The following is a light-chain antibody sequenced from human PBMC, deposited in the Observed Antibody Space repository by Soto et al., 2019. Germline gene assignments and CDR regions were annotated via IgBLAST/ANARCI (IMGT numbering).Light chain of an antibody. CDR2: GAS. Sequence: DIQMTQSPSSLSASVGDRVTITCQASQGISNYLNWYQQIPGKAPKLLIYGASNLETGVPSRFSGSGSGTDFTFTISGLKPEDIATYFCQQYDSVFTFGQGTRLEIK. CDR3: QQYDSVFT. V-gene: IGKV1-33*01. CDR1: QGISNY. J-gene: IGKJ5*01.